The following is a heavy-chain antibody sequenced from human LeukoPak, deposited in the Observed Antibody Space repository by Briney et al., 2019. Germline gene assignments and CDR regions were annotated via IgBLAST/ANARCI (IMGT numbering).Heavy chain of an antibody. J-gene: IGHJ6*03. CDR1: GYTFSNYY. D-gene: IGHD3-10*01. CDR2: INPTGSSTT. CDR3: ARDMYYYGSGKNYYMDV. V-gene: IGHV1-46*01. Sequence: ASVKVSCKASGYTFSNYYMHWVRQAPGQGLEWMGIINPTGSSTTNNAQKFQGRVTMTRDTSTSTVYMELSSLRSEDTAVYYCARDMYYYGSGKNYYMDVWGRGTTVTVFS.